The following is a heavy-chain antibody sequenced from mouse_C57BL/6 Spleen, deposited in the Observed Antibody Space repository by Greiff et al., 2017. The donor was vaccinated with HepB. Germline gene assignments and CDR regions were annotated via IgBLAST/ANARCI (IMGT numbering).Heavy chain of an antibody. CDR2: IYPRDGST. CDR1: GYTFTSYD. J-gene: IGHJ1*03. CDR3: ARSEITTVVAPGYFDV. V-gene: IGHV1-85*01. D-gene: IGHD1-1*01. Sequence: QVQLQQSGPELVKPGASVKLSCKASGYTFTSYDINWVKRRPGQGLEWIGWIYPRDGSTKYNEKFKGKATLTVDTSSSTAYMELHSLTSEDSAVYFCARSEITTVVAPGYFDVWGTGTTVTVSS.